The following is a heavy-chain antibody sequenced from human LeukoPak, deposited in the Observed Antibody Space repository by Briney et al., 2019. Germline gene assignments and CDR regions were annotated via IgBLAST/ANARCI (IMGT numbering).Heavy chain of an antibody. CDR1: GFTFSSYW. D-gene: IGHD3-3*01. CDR2: INRDGRST. CDR3: ASWSAGLNWFDP. Sequence: GGSLRLSCAASGFTFSSYWMHWVRQAPGKGLEWVSRINRDGRSTTYADSVKGRFTISRDNAKNTLYLQMNSLRAEDTAVYYCASWSAGLNWFDPWGQGTLVTVSS. V-gene: IGHV3-74*01. J-gene: IGHJ5*02.